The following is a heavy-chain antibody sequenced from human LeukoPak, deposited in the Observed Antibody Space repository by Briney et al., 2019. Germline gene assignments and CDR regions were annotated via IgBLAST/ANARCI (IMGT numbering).Heavy chain of an antibody. CDR2: INHSGST. V-gene: IGHV4-34*01. CDR1: GGSFSGYY. D-gene: IGHD3-22*01. CDR3: AISPRLGDSSGYIDY. J-gene: IGHJ4*02. Sequence: SETLSLTCAVYGGSFSGYYWSWIRQPPGKGLEWIGEINHSGSTNYNPSLKSRVTISVDTSKNQFSLKLSSVTAADTAVYYCAISPRLGDSSGYIDYRGQGTLVTVSS.